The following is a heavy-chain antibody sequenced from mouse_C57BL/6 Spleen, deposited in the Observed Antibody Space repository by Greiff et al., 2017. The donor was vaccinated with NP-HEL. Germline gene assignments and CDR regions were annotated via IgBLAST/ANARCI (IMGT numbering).Heavy chain of an antibody. V-gene: IGHV1-50*01. CDR2: IDPSDSYT. J-gene: IGHJ1*03. D-gene: IGHD1-1*01. CDR3: ARVITTVVAHWYFDV. CDR1: GYTFTSYW. Sequence: QVQLQQPGAELVKPGASVKLSCKASGYTFTSYWMQWVKQRPGQGLEWIGEIDPSDSYTNYNPKFKGKATLTVDTSSSTAYMQLSSLTSEDSAVYYCARVITTVVAHWYFDVWGTGTTVTVSS.